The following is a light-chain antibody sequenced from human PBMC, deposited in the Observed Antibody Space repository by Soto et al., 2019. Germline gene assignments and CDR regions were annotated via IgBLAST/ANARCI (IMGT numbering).Light chain of an antibody. Sequence: NFMLTQPHSVSESPGKTVIISCTRSSGSIASNYVQWYQQRPGSSPTTVIYEDNQRPSGVPDRFSGSIDSSSNSDSLTISGLETDDGADYYCQSYDATNQVFGGGTKLTVL. V-gene: IGLV6-57*01. J-gene: IGLJ3*02. CDR2: EDN. CDR3: QSYDATNQV. CDR1: SGSIASNY.